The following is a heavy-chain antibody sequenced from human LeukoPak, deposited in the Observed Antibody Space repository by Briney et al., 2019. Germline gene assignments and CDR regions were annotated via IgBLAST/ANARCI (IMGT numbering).Heavy chain of an antibody. CDR2: INARGDT. V-gene: IGHV4-34*01. CDR3: ARAQVPAARDYNWFDP. J-gene: IGHJ5*02. Sequence: PSETLSLTCAVYGWSFNDYYWNWIRQPPGKGLEWIGEINARGDTNFNPSLKSRVTISVDTSKSQFSLRLTSMIAADTAVYYCARAQVPAARDYNWFDPWGQGTLVTVSS. D-gene: IGHD2-2*01. CDR1: GWSFNDYY.